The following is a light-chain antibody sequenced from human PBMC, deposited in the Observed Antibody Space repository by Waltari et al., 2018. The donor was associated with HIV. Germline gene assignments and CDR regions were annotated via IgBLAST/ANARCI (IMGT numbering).Light chain of an antibody. CDR1: NIESKS. V-gene: IGLV3-21*02. CDR2: DDH. J-gene: IGLJ1*01. Sequence: SYVLIQPPSVSVVPGQTATITCGGNNIESKSVHWYQQKPGQAPVLVVSDDHDRPSGIPERVSGSNSGNTATLTISRVEAGDEADYYCQVWDSSRGLSFVFGSGTKVTVL. CDR3: QVWDSSRGLSFV.